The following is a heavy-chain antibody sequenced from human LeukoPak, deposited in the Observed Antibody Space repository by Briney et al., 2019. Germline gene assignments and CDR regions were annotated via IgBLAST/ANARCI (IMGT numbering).Heavy chain of an antibody. CDR2: IYYSGST. V-gene: IGHV4-59*08. D-gene: IGHD6-19*01. CDR1: GGSISSYY. J-gene: IGHJ4*02. Sequence: SETLSLTCTVSGGSISSYYWSWIRQPPGKGLEWIGYIYYSGSTNYNPSPKSRVTISVDTSKNQFSLKLSSVTAADTAVYYCAGASSGWYYYWGQGTLVTVSS. CDR3: AGASSGWYYY.